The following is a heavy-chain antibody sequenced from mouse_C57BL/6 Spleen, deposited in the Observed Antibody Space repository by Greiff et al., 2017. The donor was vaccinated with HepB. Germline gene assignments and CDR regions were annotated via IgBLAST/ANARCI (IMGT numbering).Heavy chain of an antibody. J-gene: IGHJ4*01. V-gene: IGHV5-17*01. D-gene: IGHD1-1*02. CDR1: GFTFSDYG. Sequence: EVQRVESGGGLVKPGGSLTLSCAASGFTFSDYGMHWVRQAPEKGLEWVAYISSGSSTIYYADTVKGRFTISRDNAKNTLFLQMTSLRSEDTAMYYCANYDYNAMDYWGQGTSVTVSS. CDR3: ANYDYNAMDY. CDR2: ISSGSSTI.